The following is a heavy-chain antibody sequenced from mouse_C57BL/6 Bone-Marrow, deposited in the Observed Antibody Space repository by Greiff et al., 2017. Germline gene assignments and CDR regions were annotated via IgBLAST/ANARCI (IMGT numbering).Heavy chain of an antibody. CDR1: GFNIKDDY. V-gene: IGHV14-4*01. CDR2: IDPENGDT. Sequence: EVQLQQSGAELVRPGASVTLSCTASGFNIKDDYMHWVKQRPEQGLEWIGWIDPENGDTEYASKFQGKATITADTSSNTAYLQLSSLTSEDTAVYYGTTWMVTTYAMDYWGQGTSVTVSS. CDR3: TTWMVTTYAMDY. D-gene: IGHD2-2*01. J-gene: IGHJ4*01.